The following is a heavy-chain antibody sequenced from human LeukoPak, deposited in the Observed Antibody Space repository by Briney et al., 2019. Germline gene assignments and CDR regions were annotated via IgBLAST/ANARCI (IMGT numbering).Heavy chain of an antibody. CDR2: ISAYNGNT. Sequence: ASVKVSCKASGYTFTSYGISWVRQAPGQGLEWMGWISAYNGNTNYAQKLQGRVTMTTDTSTSTAYMELRSLRSDDTAVYYCARARGGYDYRGAFDYWGQGTLVTVSS. D-gene: IGHD5-12*01. J-gene: IGHJ4*02. CDR1: GYTFTSYG. V-gene: IGHV1-18*01. CDR3: ARARGGYDYRGAFDY.